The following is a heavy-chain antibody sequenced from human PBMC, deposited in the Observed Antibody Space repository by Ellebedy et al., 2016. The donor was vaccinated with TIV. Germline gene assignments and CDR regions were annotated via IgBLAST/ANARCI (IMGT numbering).Heavy chain of an antibody. CDR2: IYHSGST. J-gene: IGHJ5*02. CDR3: ARWFGELLYRRWFDP. D-gene: IGHD3-10*01. Sequence: SETLSLTCTVSGDSISRSSYYWGWIRQPPGKGLEWIGSIYHSGSTDYNPSLKSRVTISADTSKNQFTLRLSSVTAADTAVYYCARWFGELLYRRWFDPWGQGTLVSVSS. CDR1: GDSISRSSYY. V-gene: IGHV4-39*01.